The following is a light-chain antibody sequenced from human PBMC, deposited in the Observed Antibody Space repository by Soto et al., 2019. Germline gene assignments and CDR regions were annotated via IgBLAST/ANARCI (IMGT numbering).Light chain of an antibody. Sequence: DIQMTQSPSSVSASVGDRVTITWRASQGVGSWVAWYQQKPGKAPKILIYAASSLQSGVPSRFSGGGSGTDFTLIINSLQPEDYATYYCQQAHSFPFTFGHGTRLET. J-gene: IGKJ5*01. CDR3: QQAHSFPFT. V-gene: IGKV1-12*01. CDR2: AAS. CDR1: QGVGSW.